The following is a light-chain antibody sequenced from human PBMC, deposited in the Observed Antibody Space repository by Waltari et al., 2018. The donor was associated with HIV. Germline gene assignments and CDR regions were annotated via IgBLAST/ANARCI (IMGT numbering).Light chain of an antibody. Sequence: IVMPQSPATLSVSPGARVTFSCRASQSISGNLAWYQQRRGQAPRLLIYGSSTRASGIPARFSGSGSGPEFSLTISSLQSEDFAIYYCQRYNSWPRTFGQGTKLEI. V-gene: IGKV3-15*01. J-gene: IGKJ1*01. CDR3: QRYNSWPRT. CDR1: QSISGN. CDR2: GSS.